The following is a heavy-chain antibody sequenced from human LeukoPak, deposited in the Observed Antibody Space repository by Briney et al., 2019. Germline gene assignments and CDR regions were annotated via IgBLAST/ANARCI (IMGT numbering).Heavy chain of an antibody. J-gene: IGHJ3*02. CDR1: GFTFSNHA. CDR3: ARGPLLRFLEWSTAAFDI. Sequence: GGSLRLSCTASGFTFSNHAMHWVRQAPGKGLEWVSSISSSSSYIYYADSVKGRFTISRDNAKNSLYLQMNSLRAEDTAVYYCARGPLLRFLEWSTAAFDIWGQGTMVTVSS. V-gene: IGHV3-21*01. D-gene: IGHD3-3*01. CDR2: ISSSSSYI.